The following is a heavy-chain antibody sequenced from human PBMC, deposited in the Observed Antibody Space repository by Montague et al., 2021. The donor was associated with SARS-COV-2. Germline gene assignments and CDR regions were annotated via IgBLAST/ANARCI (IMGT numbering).Heavy chain of an antibody. CDR3: SRGNLSVSMIVVVFTSASYYFAY. Sequence: SETLSLTCAVYGGSFGDDHWSWIRQPPGEGLEWIGDIKQCGRTXXXPSXXXRVTISVDTSKNQFSLKLTSVTAADTAVYFCSRGNLSVSMIVVVFTSASYYFAYGGRGAQFPVSS. CDR2: IKQCGRT. CDR1: GGSFGDDH. D-gene: IGHD3-22*01. J-gene: IGHJ4*02. V-gene: IGHV4-34*01.